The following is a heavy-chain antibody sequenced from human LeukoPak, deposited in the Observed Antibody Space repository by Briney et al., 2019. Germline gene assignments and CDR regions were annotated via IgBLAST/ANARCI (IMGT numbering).Heavy chain of an antibody. D-gene: IGHD4-23*01. Sequence: ASVKVSCKASGYTFTGYYMHWVRQAPGQGLEWMVWINPNSGGTNYAQKFQGRITMTRDTSISTAYMELSRLRSDDTAVYYCARKVVMGVDYWGQGTLVTVSS. CDR1: GYTFTGYY. V-gene: IGHV1-2*02. CDR2: INPNSGGT. J-gene: IGHJ4*02. CDR3: ARKVVMGVDY.